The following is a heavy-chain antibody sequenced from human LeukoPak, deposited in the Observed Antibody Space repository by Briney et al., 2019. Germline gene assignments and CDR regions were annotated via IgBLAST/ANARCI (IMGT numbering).Heavy chain of an antibody. Sequence: ASVKVSCKASGGTFSSYAISWVRQAPGQGLEWMGGIIPIFGTANYAQKFQGRVTITTDESTSTTYMELSSLRSEDTAVYYCARMKDGSSSWYDYWGQGTLVTVSS. CDR3: ARMKDGSSSWYDY. CDR1: GGTFSSYA. V-gene: IGHV1-69*05. D-gene: IGHD6-13*01. CDR2: IIPIFGTA. J-gene: IGHJ4*02.